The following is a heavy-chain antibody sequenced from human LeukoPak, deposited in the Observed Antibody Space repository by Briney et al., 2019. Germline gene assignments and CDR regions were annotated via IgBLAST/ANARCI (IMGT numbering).Heavy chain of an antibody. CDR2: IYHTGHT. CDR3: ARGFGGSSSWPYYYYYGMDV. CDR1: GGSITSDW. V-gene: IGHV4/OR15-8*01. D-gene: IGHD6-13*01. Sequence: SETLSLTCGVSGGSITSDWWSWVRQPPGKGLEWIGEIYHTGHTNYNPSLKSRVTISADMSKNQFSLKLSSVTAADTAVYYCARGFGGSSSWPYYYYYGMDVWGQGTTVTVSS. J-gene: IGHJ6*02.